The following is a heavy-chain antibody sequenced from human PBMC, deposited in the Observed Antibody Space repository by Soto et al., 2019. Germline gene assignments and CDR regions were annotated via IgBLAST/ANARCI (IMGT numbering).Heavy chain of an antibody. Sequence: QVQLQESGPGLVKPSETLSLTCTVSGGSISSYYWSWIRQPPGKGLEWIGYIYYSGSSNYNPSLKSRVTISVDTSKNQFSLKLSSVTAADTAVYYCARGKGRGRAFDIWGQGTMVTVSS. CDR2: IYYSGSS. J-gene: IGHJ3*02. CDR1: GGSISSYY. CDR3: ARGKGRGRAFDI. V-gene: IGHV4-59*01. D-gene: IGHD1-26*01.